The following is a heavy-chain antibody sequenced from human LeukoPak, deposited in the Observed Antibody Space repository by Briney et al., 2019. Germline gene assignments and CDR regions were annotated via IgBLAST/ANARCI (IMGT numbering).Heavy chain of an antibody. CDR2: INPNNVGI. J-gene: IGHJ4*02. V-gene: IGHV1-2*02. Sequence: ASVKVSCTSSGYTFNDYYLHWVRQAPEQPLEWMGWINPNNVGIKYAQKFQGRVTMTRDTSISTAYMELSSLKSDDTAVYYCATYCGGDCYSRYWGQGTLVTVSS. D-gene: IGHD2-21*02. CDR1: GYTFNDYY. CDR3: ATYCGGDCYSRY.